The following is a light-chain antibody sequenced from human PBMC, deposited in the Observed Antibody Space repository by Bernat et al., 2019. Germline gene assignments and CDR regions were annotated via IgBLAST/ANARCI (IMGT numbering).Light chain of an antibody. CDR2: DAS. CDR3: QQYGTSPT. J-gene: IGKJ1*01. Sequence: EIVLTQSPATLSLSPGERATLSCRASQSVSSYLAWYQQKPGQAPRLLIYDASNRATGIPDRFSGSGSGTDFTLSISRLEPEDSAVYYCQQYGTSPTFGQGTKVEIK. V-gene: IGKV3-20*01. CDR1: QSVSSY.